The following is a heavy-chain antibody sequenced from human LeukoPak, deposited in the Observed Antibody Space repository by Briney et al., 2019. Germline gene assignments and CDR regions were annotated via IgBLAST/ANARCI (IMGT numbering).Heavy chain of an antibody. Sequence: ASVKVSCTASGGTFSSYAISWVRQAPGQGLEWMGGIIPIFGTANYAQKFQGRVTITADESTSTAYMELSSLTSEDTAVYYCARSPHGRSGDDTSYYYYMDVWGKGTTVTVSS. J-gene: IGHJ6*03. CDR2: IIPIFGTA. CDR1: GGTFSSYA. V-gene: IGHV1-69*13. D-gene: IGHD5-12*01. CDR3: ARSPHGRSGDDTSYYYYMDV.